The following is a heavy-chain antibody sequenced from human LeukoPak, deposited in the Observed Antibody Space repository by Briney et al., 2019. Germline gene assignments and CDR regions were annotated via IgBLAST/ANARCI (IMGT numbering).Heavy chain of an antibody. Sequence: GGSLRLSCAASGFTFSSYAMSWVRQAPGKGLESVASISRSSSYSQYADSVKGRFTISRDNAKDSLYLQMNSLRVEDTAVYYCAKDSSVYHYDSRNLDYWGQGTLVTVSS. CDR1: GFTFSSYA. CDR3: AKDSSVYHYDSRNLDY. J-gene: IGHJ4*02. D-gene: IGHD3-22*01. V-gene: IGHV3-21*06. CDR2: ISRSSSYS.